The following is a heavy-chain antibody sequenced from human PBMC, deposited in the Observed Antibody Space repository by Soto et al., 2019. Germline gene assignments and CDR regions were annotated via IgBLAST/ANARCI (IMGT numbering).Heavy chain of an antibody. CDR3: ARIPCIAGSCFYDS. Sequence: PGGSLRLSCEASGFAFTSYWMHWVRQASGKGLEWVANISPNGRDQRYVDSARGRVTISRDNANNVLYLQMNSLRDDDSAVYFCARIPCIAGSCFYDSWGQGTLVTVSS. J-gene: IGHJ4*02. CDR2: ISPNGRDQ. D-gene: IGHD2-15*01. V-gene: IGHV3-7*03. CDR1: GFAFTSYW.